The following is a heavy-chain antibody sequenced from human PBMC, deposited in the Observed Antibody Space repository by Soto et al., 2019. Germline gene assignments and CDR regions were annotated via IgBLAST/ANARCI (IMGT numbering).Heavy chain of an antibody. V-gene: IGHV4-34*02. Sequence: QVQLQQWGAGLLKPSETLSLTCAVYGGSFSGYYWSWIRQSPGKGLEWIGEINHIGSTNQSPSLKGRLTISVDTSKNQFSLKLRSVTAADTAVYYCARGISIKVAPDKYSFDSWGQGTLVTVSS. D-gene: IGHD6-19*01. CDR3: ARGISIKVAPDKYSFDS. J-gene: IGHJ4*02. CDR1: GGSFSGYY. CDR2: INHIGST.